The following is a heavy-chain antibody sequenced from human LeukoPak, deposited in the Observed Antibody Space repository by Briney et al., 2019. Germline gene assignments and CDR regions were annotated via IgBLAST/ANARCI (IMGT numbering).Heavy chain of an antibody. J-gene: IGHJ3*02. CDR3: ARHVSYTGDAFDI. Sequence: SETLSLTCNVSDGSSSRFYWSWIRQPPGKGLEWIGYIYSSGGTNYNPSLKSRVNLSVDTSKNQFSLKLNSVTAADTAVYYCARHVSYTGDAFDIWGQGTMVTVSS. V-gene: IGHV4-59*08. CDR2: IYSSGGT. D-gene: IGHD1-26*01. CDR1: DGSSSRFY.